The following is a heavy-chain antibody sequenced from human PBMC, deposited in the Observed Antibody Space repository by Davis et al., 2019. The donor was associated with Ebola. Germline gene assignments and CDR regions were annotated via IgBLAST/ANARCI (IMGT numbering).Heavy chain of an antibody. D-gene: IGHD6-19*01. V-gene: IGHV4-61*09. J-gene: IGHJ6*03. CDR3: ARGGSGWTYYYYYYMDV. Sequence: PSETLSLTCIVSGGSISSGSSYWTWVRQPAGKGLEWIGHIYTSGTTNYNPSLKSRVTISVDMSKNQFSLKLTSVTAADTAVYYCARGGSGWTYYYYYYMDVWGKGTTVTVSS. CDR2: IYTSGTT. CDR1: GGSISSGSSY.